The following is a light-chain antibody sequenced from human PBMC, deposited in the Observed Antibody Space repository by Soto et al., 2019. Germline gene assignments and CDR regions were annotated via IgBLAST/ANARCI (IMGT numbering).Light chain of an antibody. CDR3: QPYDNLPR. CDR1: QDISNY. CDR2: DAS. J-gene: IGKJ4*01. V-gene: IGKV1-33*01. Sequence: DIQMTQSPSSLSASVGDRVTITCQASQDISNYLNWYQQKPGQAPKLLIYDASNLETGVTSRFSGSGSGTDFTFTISSLQPEDIATYYCQPYDNLPRFGGGTKVEIK.